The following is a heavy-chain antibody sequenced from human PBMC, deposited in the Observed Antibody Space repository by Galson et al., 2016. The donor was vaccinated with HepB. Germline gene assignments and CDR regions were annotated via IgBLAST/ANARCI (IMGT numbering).Heavy chain of an antibody. V-gene: IGHV1-69*13. CDR2: IIPRLGTP. D-gene: IGHD3-3*01. J-gene: IGHJ4*02. CDR3: AKDLTIFGMIMSPGD. Sequence: SVKVSCKASGGTFDSYGFHWVRQAPGQGLEWMGGIIPRLGTPHYAQKFQGKITITADESTSTAFMELSSLRSEDTALYFCAKDLTIFGMIMSPGDWGQGTLVTVSS. CDR1: GGTFDSYG.